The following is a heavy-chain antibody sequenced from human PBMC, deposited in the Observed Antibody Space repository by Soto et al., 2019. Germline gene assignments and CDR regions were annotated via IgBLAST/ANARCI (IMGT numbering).Heavy chain of an antibody. Sequence: SETLSLTCTVSGGSISSYYWSWLRQPTGKGLEWIGSIYYSGSTNYNPSLKSRVTISVDTSKNQFSLKLSSVTAADTAVYYCARVSRIFGVPGNWCDPWGQGTLVTVSS. D-gene: IGHD3-3*01. CDR2: IYYSGST. CDR1: GGSISSYY. J-gene: IGHJ5*02. CDR3: ARVSRIFGVPGNWCDP. V-gene: IGHV4-59*01.